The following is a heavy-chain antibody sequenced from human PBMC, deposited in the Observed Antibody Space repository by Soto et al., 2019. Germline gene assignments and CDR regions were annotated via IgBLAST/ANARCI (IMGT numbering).Heavy chain of an antibody. J-gene: IGHJ6*02. CDR1: GDMFRNSA. D-gene: IGHD3-10*01. V-gene: IGHV1-69*13. CDR2: IIPLFRKT. CDR3: ARARLSNGDPNIYFFYGLDV. Sequence: VASVKVSCKASGDMFRNSAFTWVRQDPGQGLAWMGVIIPLFRKTDVAQKFQGRVNFTADESTSSLYMEVSSLTSEDTAVYYCARARLSNGDPNIYFFYGLDVWGQGTTVTVSS.